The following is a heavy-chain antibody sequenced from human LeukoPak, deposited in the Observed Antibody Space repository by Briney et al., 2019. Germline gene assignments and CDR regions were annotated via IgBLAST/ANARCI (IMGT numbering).Heavy chain of an antibody. J-gene: IGHJ4*02. CDR2: IYSGGST. CDR3: AKDDGWVQYAN. D-gene: IGHD5-24*01. CDR1: GFTFSSYE. V-gene: IGHV3-23*03. Sequence: GGSLRLSCAASGFTFSSYEMNWVRQAPGKGLEWVSVIYSGGSTYYADSVKGRFTISRDNSKNTLYLQMNSLRAVDTAVYYCAKDDGWVQYANWGQGTLFTVSS.